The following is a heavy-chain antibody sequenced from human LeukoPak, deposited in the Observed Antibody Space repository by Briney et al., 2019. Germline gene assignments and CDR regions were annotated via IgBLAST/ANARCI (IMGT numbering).Heavy chain of an antibody. J-gene: IGHJ4*02. CDR3: AKDSNKIYGDYAIDY. CDR2: MRWNSGSI. D-gene: IGHD4-17*01. V-gene: IGHV3-9*03. CDR1: GFTFEDYD. Sequence: SLRLSCAASGFTFEDYDMHWVRQAPGKGREWVSGMRWNSGSIDYGDSVKGRFTISRDNAKISLFLQMNSLRSEDVALYYCAKDSNKIYGDYAIDYWGQGTLVTVSS.